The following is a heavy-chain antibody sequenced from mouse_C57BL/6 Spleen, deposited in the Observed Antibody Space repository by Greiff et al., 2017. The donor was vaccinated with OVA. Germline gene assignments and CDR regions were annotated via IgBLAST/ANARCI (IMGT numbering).Heavy chain of an antibody. CDR1: GYTFTSYW. Sequence: QVQLQQSGAELVKPGASVKMSCKASGYTFTSYWITWVKQRPGQGLEWIGDIYPGSGSTNYNEKFKSKATLTVDTSSSTAYMQLSSLTSEDSAVYYCAVYDYDDGYFDDWGQGTTLTVSS. V-gene: IGHV1-55*01. CDR2: IYPGSGST. CDR3: AVYDYDDGYFDD. J-gene: IGHJ2*01. D-gene: IGHD2-4*01.